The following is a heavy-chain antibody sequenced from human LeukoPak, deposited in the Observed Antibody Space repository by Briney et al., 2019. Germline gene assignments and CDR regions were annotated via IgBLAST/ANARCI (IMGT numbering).Heavy chain of an antibody. J-gene: IGHJ4*02. CDR3: ARGGITIFGGIIYQDY. Sequence: PGGSLRLSCAASGFTFSSYWMSWVRQAPGKGLEWVSGINWNGGSTGYVDSVKGRFTISRDNAKNSLYLQMNSLRAEDTAFYYCARGGITIFGGIIYQDYWGQGTLVTVSS. D-gene: IGHD3-3*01. CDR2: INWNGGST. CDR1: GFTFSSYW. V-gene: IGHV3-20*04.